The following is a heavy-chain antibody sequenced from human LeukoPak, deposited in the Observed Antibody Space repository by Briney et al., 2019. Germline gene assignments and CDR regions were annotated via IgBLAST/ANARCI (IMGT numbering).Heavy chain of an antibody. J-gene: IGHJ4*02. CDR2: IYHSGST. V-gene: IGHV4-38-2*02. CDR1: GYSISSGYY. Sequence: KTSETLSLTCTVSGYSISSGYYWGWIRQPPGKGLEWIGSIYHSGSTYYNPSLKSRVTISVDTSKNQFSLKLSPVTAADTAVYYCAAAAAGTEVGFFDYWGQGTLVTVSS. D-gene: IGHD6-13*01. CDR3: AAAAAGTEVGFFDY.